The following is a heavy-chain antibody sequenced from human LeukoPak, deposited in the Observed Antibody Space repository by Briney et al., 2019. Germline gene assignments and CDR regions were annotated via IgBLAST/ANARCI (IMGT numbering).Heavy chain of an antibody. Sequence: GASVKVSCKASGYTFTSYGISWVRQAPGQGLEWMGWINPNSGGTNYAQKFQGRVTMTRDTSISTAYMELSRLRSDDTAVYYCHSGWYDAFDIWGQGTMVTVSS. J-gene: IGHJ3*02. D-gene: IGHD6-19*01. CDR3: HSGWYDAFDI. CDR1: GYTFTSYG. CDR2: INPNSGGT. V-gene: IGHV1-2*02.